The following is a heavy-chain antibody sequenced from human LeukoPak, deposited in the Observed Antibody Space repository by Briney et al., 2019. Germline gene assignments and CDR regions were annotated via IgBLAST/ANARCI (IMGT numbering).Heavy chain of an antibody. V-gene: IGHV3-23*01. J-gene: IGHJ2*01. CDR3: AKFDSSGWYFDL. CDR2: ISGSGGST. Sequence: PGGSLRLSCAASGFTFSSYAMSWVRQAPGKGLEWVSAISGSGGSTYYADSVKGRFTISRDNSKNTLYLQMNSLRAEGTAVYYCAKFDSSGWYFDLWGRGTLVTVSS. D-gene: IGHD6-19*01. CDR1: GFTFSSYA.